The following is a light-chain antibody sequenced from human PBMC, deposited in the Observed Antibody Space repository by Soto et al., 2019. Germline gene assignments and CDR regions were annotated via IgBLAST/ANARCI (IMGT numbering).Light chain of an antibody. Sequence: QSALTQPASVSGSPGQTITISCTGTSSDVGGYNYLSWYQQHPGKAPKVMIYEVSNRPSGVSNRFSGSKSGNTASLTISGLQAEDEAEYCCSSYTTSGTPVFGGGTKLTVL. V-gene: IGLV2-14*01. CDR1: SSDVGGYNY. J-gene: IGLJ3*02. CDR2: EVS. CDR3: SSYTTSGTPV.